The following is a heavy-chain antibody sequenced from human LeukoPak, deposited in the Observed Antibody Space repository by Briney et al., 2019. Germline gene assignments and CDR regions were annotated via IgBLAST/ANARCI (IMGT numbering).Heavy chain of an antibody. V-gene: IGHV4-59*01. CDR2: VYDSGST. D-gene: IGHD3-16*02. Sequence: SETLSLTCTVSGGSISSYYWSWLRQPPEKGLEWIGYVYDSGSTNYNPSLRSRVTISLDTSRNQFSLKLRSVTAADTAVYLCARDYRGFTPGWFDDWGQGTLVTVSS. CDR3: ARDYRGFTPGWFDD. CDR1: GGSISSYY. J-gene: IGHJ4*02.